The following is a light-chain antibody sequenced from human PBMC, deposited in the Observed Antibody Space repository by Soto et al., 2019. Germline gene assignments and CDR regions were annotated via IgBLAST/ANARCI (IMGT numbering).Light chain of an antibody. J-gene: IGKJ3*01. CDR2: DAS. V-gene: IGKV3-11*01. CDR3: QQRSNWPPFT. Sequence: EIVLTQSPATLSLSPGERATLSCRASQSVSSYLAWYQQKPGQAPRLLIYDASNRATGIPARFSGSGSGTDFTFTISSLEPEDFAVYYCQQRSNWPPFTFGPETKVDIK. CDR1: QSVSSY.